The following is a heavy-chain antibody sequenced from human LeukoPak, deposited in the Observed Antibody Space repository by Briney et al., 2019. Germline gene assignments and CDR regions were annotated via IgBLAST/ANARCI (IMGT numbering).Heavy chain of an antibody. CDR3: AKGHYYGSGSLDY. J-gene: IGHJ4*02. V-gene: IGHV3-23*01. D-gene: IGHD3-10*01. CDR1: GFTFNSYV. Sequence: GGSLRLSCAASGFTFNSYVMSWVRQAPGKGLEWVSAINGGGGNTYYADSVKGRFTISRDNSKNTLYVQMNSLRAEDTAVYYCAKGHYYGSGSLDYWGQGTLVTVSS. CDR2: INGGGGNT.